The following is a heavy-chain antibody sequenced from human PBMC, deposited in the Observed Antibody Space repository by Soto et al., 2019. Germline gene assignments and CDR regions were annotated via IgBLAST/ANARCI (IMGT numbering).Heavy chain of an antibody. CDR3: ARDRLWFGETLYYYYYMDV. CDR1: GGSISSYY. Sequence: PSETLSLTCTVSGGSISSYYWSWIRQPPGKGLEWIGYIYYSGSTNYNPSLKSRVTISVDTSKNQFSLKLSSVTAADTAVYYCARDRLWFGETLYYYYYMDVWGKGTTVTGSS. J-gene: IGHJ6*03. CDR2: IYYSGST. V-gene: IGHV4-59*01. D-gene: IGHD3-10*01.